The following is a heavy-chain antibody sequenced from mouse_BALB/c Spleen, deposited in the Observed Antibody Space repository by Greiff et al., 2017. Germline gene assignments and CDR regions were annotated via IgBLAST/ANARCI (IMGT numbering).Heavy chain of an antibody. D-gene: IGHD2-3*01. Sequence: QVQLQQSAAELARPGASVKMSCKASGYTFTSYTMHWVKQRPGQGLEWIGYINPSSGYTEYNQKFKDKTTLTADKSSSTAYMQLSSLTSEDSAVYYCARWNDGYSLAYWGQGTLVTVSA. J-gene: IGHJ3*01. V-gene: IGHV1-4*02. CDR1: GYTFTSYT. CDR2: INPSSGYT. CDR3: ARWNDGYSLAY.